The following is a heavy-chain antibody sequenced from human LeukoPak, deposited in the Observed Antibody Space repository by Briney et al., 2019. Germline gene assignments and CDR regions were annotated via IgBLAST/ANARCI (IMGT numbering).Heavy chain of an antibody. CDR2: IYYSGST. V-gene: IGHV4-30-4*01. Sequence: ASQTLSLTCTVSGGSISSGDYYWSWIRQPPGKGLEWIGYIYYSGSTYYNPSPKSRVTISVDTSKNQFSLKLSSVTAADTAVYYCSTGSMTSSYYYYGMDVWGQGTTVTVSS. CDR1: GGSISSGDYY. CDR3: STGSMTSSYYYYGMDV. J-gene: IGHJ6*02.